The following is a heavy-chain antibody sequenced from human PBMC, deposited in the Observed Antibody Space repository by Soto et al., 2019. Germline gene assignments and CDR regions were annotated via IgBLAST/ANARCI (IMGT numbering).Heavy chain of an antibody. CDR2: IYRGGGT. CDR3: ASTRDSGTSYYFDY. V-gene: IGHV3-53*01. Sequence: EVQLAESGGGLIQPGGSLRLSCAASGFTVSSHYMSWVRQGPGKGLEWVSVIYRGGGTFYADSVKGRFTISRDNSKNTVFLQMNSLRAEDTAVYYCASTRDSGTSYYFDYWGQGTLVTVSP. D-gene: IGHD1-26*01. CDR1: GFTVSSHY. J-gene: IGHJ4*02.